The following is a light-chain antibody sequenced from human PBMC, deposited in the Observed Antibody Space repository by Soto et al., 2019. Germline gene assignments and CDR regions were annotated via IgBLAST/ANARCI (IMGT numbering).Light chain of an antibody. V-gene: IGKV3-20*01. CDR2: DTS. CDR3: QQYGSSPWT. CDR1: QSLSSKY. Sequence: EVVLSQSPGILSLSPGERATLSCRASQSLSSKYLAWYQQKPGQAPRPLIYDTSNRATGVPDRFSGSGSGTDFTLTISRLEPEDFAVYYCQQYGSSPWTFGQGTKVDIK. J-gene: IGKJ1*01.